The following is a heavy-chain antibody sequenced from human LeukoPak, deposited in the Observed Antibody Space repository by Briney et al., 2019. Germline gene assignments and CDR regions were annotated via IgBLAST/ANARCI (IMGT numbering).Heavy chain of an antibody. V-gene: IGHV4-34*01. J-gene: IGHJ4*02. D-gene: IGHD4-17*01. CDR2: INHSGST. CDR3: ARGKAVTTKNFYY. CDR1: GGSFSGYY. Sequence: SETLSLTCAVYGGSFSGYYWSWIRQPPGKGLEWIGEINHSGSTNYNPSLKSRVTISVDTSKNQFSLKLSSVTAADTAVYYCARGKAVTTKNFYYWGQGTLVTVSS.